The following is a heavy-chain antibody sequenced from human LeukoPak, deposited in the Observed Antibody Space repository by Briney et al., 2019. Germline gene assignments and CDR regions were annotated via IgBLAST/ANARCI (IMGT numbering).Heavy chain of an antibody. CDR2: IIPIFGTA. J-gene: IGHJ4*02. D-gene: IGHD4/OR15-4a*01. V-gene: IGHV1-69*06. CDR1: RGTFSLYA. Sequence: EASVNVSSMASRGTFSLYAISWVRQAPGQGREGMGGIIPIFGTANYAQKFQGRVKITADKSTSTAYMELSSLRSEDTAVYYCARALGDYLYYFDYWGQGTLVTVSS. CDR3: ARALGDYLYYFDY.